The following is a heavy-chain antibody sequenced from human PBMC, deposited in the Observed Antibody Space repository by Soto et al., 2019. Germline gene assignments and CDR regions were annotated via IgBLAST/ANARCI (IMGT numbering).Heavy chain of an antibody. J-gene: IGHJ4*02. CDR2: IWYDGSNK. V-gene: IGHV3-33*01. CDR1: GFTFSSYG. Sequence: GGSLRLSCAASGFTFSSYGMHWVRQAPGKGLEWVAVIWYDGSNKYYADSVKGRFTISRDNSKNTLYLQMNSLRAEDTAVYYCARSLVVPAAISDYWGQGTLVTVSS. D-gene: IGHD2-2*02. CDR3: ARSLVVPAAISDY.